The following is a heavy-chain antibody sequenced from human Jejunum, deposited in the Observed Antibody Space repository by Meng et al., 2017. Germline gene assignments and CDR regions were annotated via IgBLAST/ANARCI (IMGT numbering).Heavy chain of an antibody. V-gene: IGHV3-23*01. Sequence: GESLKISCAASGFTVSKYDMNWVRVAPGKGLEWVSFIVGSTGETYSADSVRGRFTISRDISKNTVYLQMNNLRDEDTAVYYCARDKFDSWGQGTLVTVSS. CDR1: GFTVSKYD. CDR3: ARDKFDS. J-gene: IGHJ4*02. CDR2: IVGSTGET.